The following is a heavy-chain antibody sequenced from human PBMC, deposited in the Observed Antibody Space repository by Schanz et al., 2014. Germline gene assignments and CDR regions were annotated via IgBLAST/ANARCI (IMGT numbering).Heavy chain of an antibody. CDR1: GFTFSVYW. CDR3: VRDTDYHFDY. CDR2: ISGNGGST. Sequence: VQLVDSGGDLVKPGGSLRLSCAASGFTFSVYWMHWVRQPPGKGLEWVSAISGNGGSTYFADSVKGRFTISRDNAKNTLYLQMNSLRAEDTAVYYCVRDTDYHFDYWGQGTLVTVSS. J-gene: IGHJ4*02. V-gene: IGHV3-74*01. D-gene: IGHD4-17*01.